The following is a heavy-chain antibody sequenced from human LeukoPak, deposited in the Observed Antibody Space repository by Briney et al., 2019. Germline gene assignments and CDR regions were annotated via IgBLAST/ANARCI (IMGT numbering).Heavy chain of an antibody. CDR2: ISGSGSST. Sequence: GGSLRLSCAASGLTVSRNYMNWVRQAPGKGLEWVSGISGSGSSTYHADSVKGRFTISRDNSRNTLYLQMNSLRAEDTAVYFCALYCSGGSCSSMGGTFDIWGLGTMVTVSS. D-gene: IGHD2-15*01. V-gene: IGHV3-23*01. J-gene: IGHJ3*02. CDR1: GLTVSRNY. CDR3: ALYCSGGSCSSMGGTFDI.